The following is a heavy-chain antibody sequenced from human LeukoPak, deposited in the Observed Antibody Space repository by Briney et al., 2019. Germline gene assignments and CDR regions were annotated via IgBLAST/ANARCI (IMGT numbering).Heavy chain of an antibody. CDR2: ISYDGSNK. CDR1: GFTFSSYA. CDR3: ARETPAGKYYYYYYGRDV. D-gene: IGHD2-2*01. Sequence: GRSLRLSCAASGFTFSSYAMHWVRQAPGKGLEWVAVISYDGSNKYYADSVKGRFTISRDNSKNTLYLQMNSLRAEDTAVYYCARETPAGKYYYYYYGRDVGAQGPRVTVP. V-gene: IGHV3-30-3*01. J-gene: IGHJ6*02.